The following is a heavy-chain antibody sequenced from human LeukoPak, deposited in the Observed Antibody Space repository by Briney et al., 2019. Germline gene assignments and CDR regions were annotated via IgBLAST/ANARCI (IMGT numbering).Heavy chain of an antibody. D-gene: IGHD3-10*01. V-gene: IGHV3-9*01. Sequence: GGSLRLSCAASGFTFDDFALHWVRQSPGKGLEWVSGIGWNSDTTAYADSVKGRFTISRDNANDSLYLLMNNLTIEDTAFYYCAKAPHYYTSATYWDYFENWGQGSLVTVSS. CDR2: IGWNSDTT. CDR3: AKAPHYYTSATYWDYFEN. CDR1: GFTFDDFA. J-gene: IGHJ4*02.